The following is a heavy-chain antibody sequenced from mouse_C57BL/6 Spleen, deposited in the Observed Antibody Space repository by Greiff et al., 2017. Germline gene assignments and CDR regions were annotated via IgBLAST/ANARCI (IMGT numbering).Heavy chain of an antibody. J-gene: IGHJ2*01. CDR2: INPNNGGT. CDR3: ARRYYYGSSYDFDY. D-gene: IGHD1-1*01. V-gene: IGHV1-26*01. CDR1: GYTFTDYY. Sequence: EVQLQQSGPELVKPGASVKISCKASGYTFTDYYMNWVKQSHGKSLEWIGDINPNNGGTSYNQKFKGKATLTVDKSSSTAYMELRSLTSEDSAVYYCARRYYYGSSYDFDYWGQGTTLTVSS.